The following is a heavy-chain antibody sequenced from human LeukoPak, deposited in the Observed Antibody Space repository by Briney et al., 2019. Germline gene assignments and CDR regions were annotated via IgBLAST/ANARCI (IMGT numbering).Heavy chain of an antibody. CDR3: ARHAATGYYYYYYMDV. CDR1: GGSISSYY. CDR2: IYYSGST. J-gene: IGHJ6*03. V-gene: IGHV4-59*08. Sequence: SETLSLTCTVSGGSISSYYWSWIRQPPGKGLEWIGYIYYSGSTNYNPSLKSRVTISVDTSKNQFSLKLSSVTAADTAVYYCARHAATGYYYYYYMDVWGKGTTVTISS. D-gene: IGHD3-9*01.